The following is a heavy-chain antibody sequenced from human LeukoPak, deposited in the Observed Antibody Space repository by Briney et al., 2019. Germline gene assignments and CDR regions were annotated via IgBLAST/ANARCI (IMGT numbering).Heavy chain of an antibody. CDR1: GGTFSSYA. CDR2: IIPIFGTA. CDR3: ARESRAQTGTGSFDY. V-gene: IGHV1-69*01. Sequence: SVKVSCKASGGTFSSYAISWVRQAPGQGLEWMGEIIPIFGTANYAQKFQGRVTITADESTSTAYMELSSLRSEDTAVYYCARESRAQTGTGSFDYWGQGTLVTVSS. D-gene: IGHD1-1*01. J-gene: IGHJ4*02.